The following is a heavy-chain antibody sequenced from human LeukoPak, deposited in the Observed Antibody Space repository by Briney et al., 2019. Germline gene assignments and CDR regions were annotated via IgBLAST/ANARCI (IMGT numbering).Heavy chain of an antibody. D-gene: IGHD4-17*01. V-gene: IGHV3-30*02. CDR2: IRYDGSNK. CDR1: GFTFISYG. J-gene: IGHJ1*01. CDR3: AKEIYGDSTGGRFQH. Sequence: PGGSLRLSCAASGFTFISYGMHWVRQAPGKGLEWVAFIRYDGSNKYYADSVKGRFTISRDNSKNTLYLQMNSLRAEDTAVYYCAKEIYGDSTGGRFQHWGQGTLVTVSS.